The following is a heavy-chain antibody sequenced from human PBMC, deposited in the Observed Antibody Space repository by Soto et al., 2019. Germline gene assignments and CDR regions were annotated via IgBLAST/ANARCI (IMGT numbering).Heavy chain of an antibody. V-gene: IGHV1-18*01. CDR1: GYTFTNYG. D-gene: IGHD2-2*01. CDR3: ARDGDRVTSTRCSPWPDTHFDL. CDR2: ISPYNGNT. J-gene: IGHJ2*01. Sequence: QVQLVQSGDEVKKPGASVKVSCKASGYTFTNYGISWVRQAPGQGLEWMGWISPYNGNTKYPQKLQGRVTMTTDTSPRTSYMELRSLRSDDTAVYFCARDGDRVTSTRCSPWPDTHFDLWGRGTLVTVSS.